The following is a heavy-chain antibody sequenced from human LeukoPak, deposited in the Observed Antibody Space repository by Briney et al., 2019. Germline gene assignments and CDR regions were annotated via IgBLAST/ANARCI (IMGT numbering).Heavy chain of an antibody. CDR3: ARQNGYYFDY. CDR2: IYYSGST. Sequence: SETLSLTCTVSGGSISSYSWSWIRQPPGKGLEWIGYIYYSGSTNSDPSLKSRVTISVDTSKNQFSLKLSSVTAADTAVYYCARQNGYYFDYWGQGTLVSVSS. D-gene: IGHD1-1*01. CDR1: GGSISSYS. J-gene: IGHJ4*02. V-gene: IGHV4-59*01.